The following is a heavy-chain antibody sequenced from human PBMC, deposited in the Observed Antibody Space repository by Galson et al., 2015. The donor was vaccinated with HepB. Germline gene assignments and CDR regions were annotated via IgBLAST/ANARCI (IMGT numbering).Heavy chain of an antibody. CDR1: GGTFSSYA. CDR3: ARERFTMVRGVIIRANKDWFDP. J-gene: IGHJ5*02. CDR2: IIPIFGTA. V-gene: IGHV1-69*05. D-gene: IGHD3-10*01. Sequence: SVKVSCKASGGTFSSYAISWVRQAPGQGLEWMGGIIPIFGTANYAQKFQGRVTMTRDTSTSTVYMELSSLRSDDTAVYYCARERFTMVRGVIIRANKDWFDPWGQGTLVTVSS.